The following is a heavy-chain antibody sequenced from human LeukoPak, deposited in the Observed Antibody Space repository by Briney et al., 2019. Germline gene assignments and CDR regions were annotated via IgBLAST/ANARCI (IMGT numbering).Heavy chain of an antibody. J-gene: IGHJ4*02. V-gene: IGHV3-30*04. Sequence: GGSLRLSCAASGFTFSSYAMHWVRQAPGKGLEWVAVISYDGSNKYYADSVKGRFTISRDNSKNTLYLQMNSLRAEDTAVYYCARPRDYYDSSGSFGYWGQGTLVTVSS. D-gene: IGHD3-22*01. CDR3: ARPRDYYDSSGSFGY. CDR1: GFTFSSYA. CDR2: ISYDGSNK.